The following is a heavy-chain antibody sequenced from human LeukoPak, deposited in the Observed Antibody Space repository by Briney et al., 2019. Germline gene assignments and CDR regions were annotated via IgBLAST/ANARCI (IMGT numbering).Heavy chain of an antibody. CDR1: GYTFTGYY. V-gene: IGHV1/OR15-2*02. CDR2: INTYNGNT. Sequence: ASVKVSCKASGYTFTGYYMHWVRQAPGQGLEWMGWINTYNGNTNYIQKLQGRLTLTTDTSASIAYMDLRSLRSDDTAVYFCAATVAGGVFTFDYWGEGTLVTVSS. D-gene: IGHD6-19*01. CDR3: AATVAGGVFTFDY. J-gene: IGHJ4*02.